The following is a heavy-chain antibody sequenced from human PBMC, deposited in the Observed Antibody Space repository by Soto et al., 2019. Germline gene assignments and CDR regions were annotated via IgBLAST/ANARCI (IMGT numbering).Heavy chain of an antibody. CDR1: GGSISSNNYY. Sequence: QLQLQESGPGLVKPSETLSLTCTVSGGSISSNNYYWGWIRQPPGKGLEWIGSIYYSGSTYYNPTLKSRVTISVDTSKNQFSLKLGSVTAADTAVYYCARRGSGSYSDYWGQGTLVTVSS. J-gene: IGHJ4*02. CDR3: ARRGSGSYSDY. CDR2: IYYSGST. V-gene: IGHV4-39*01. D-gene: IGHD1-26*01.